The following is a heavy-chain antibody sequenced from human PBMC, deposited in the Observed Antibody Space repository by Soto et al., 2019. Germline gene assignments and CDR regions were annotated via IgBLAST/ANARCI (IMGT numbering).Heavy chain of an antibody. Sequence: GGSLRLSGVASGFTFDTYGIHWGRHAPGKGLQWVALISYEGSNTYYADSVRGRFTISRDNSKNTLYLQMNTLRPEDTGLYYCARVTPGNNLYYFSGLDFWGQGTSVTVSS. CDR2: ISYEGSNT. J-gene: IGHJ6*02. V-gene: IGHV3-30-3*01. CDR3: ARVTPGNNLYYFSGLDF. CDR1: GFTFDTYG. D-gene: IGHD1-1*01.